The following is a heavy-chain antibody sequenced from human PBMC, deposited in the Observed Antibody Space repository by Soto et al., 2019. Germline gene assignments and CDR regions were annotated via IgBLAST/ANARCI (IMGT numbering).Heavy chain of an antibody. J-gene: IGHJ4*02. V-gene: IGHV3-48*02. CDR1: GFSLRSYG. CDR2: ISLSGTTI. Sequence: GGSLRLSCAVSGFSLRSYGMNWVRQAPGKGLEWVSYISLSGTTIHYADSVKGRFTISRDIAENSVYLQMNSQRHEDTAVYYCARRRYSSGWSDYWGQGTLVTVSS. D-gene: IGHD6-19*01. CDR3: ARRRYSSGWSDY.